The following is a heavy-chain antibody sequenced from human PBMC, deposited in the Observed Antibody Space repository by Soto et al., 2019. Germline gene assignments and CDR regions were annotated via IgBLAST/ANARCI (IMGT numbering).Heavy chain of an antibody. V-gene: IGHV3-33*01. CDR3: ASEYCSGGRCYYYGMDV. D-gene: IGHD2-15*01. J-gene: IGHJ6*02. CDR1: GFTFSTYG. CDR2: IWYDGSNK. Sequence: QAQLVESGGGVVQPGRSLRLSCAASGFTFSTYGMHWVRQAPDKGLEWVAVIWYDGSNKYYADSVKGRFTISRDNSKNTLYLQMNSLRAEDTAVYYCASEYCSGGRCYYYGMDVWGQGTTVTVSS.